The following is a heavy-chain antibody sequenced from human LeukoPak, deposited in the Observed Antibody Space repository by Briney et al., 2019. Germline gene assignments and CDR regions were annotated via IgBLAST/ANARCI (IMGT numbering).Heavy chain of an antibody. Sequence: ASVKVSCTASGYIFTNYDINWVRQATGQGLEWMGLMNPNSGDTGYAKKFQGRVTITRDTSISTAYMELSSLRSEDTAVYYCARGETGMVDYYMDVWGKGTTVIVSS. CDR1: GYIFTNYD. J-gene: IGHJ6*03. CDR2: MNPNSGDT. CDR3: ARGETGMVDYYMDV. D-gene: IGHD5-18*01. V-gene: IGHV1-8*03.